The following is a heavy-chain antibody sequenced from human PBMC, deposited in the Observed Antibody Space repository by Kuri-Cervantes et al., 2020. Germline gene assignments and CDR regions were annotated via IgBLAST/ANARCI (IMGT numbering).Heavy chain of an antibody. CDR1: GGTFSSYA. Sequence: SVKVSCKASGGTFSSYAISWVRQAPGQGLEWMGGIIPIFGTANYAQKFQGRVTITADESTSTAYMELSSLRSEDTAVYYCASSPTIFGVVTNADLYYFDYWGQGTLVTVSS. V-gene: IGHV1-69*13. CDR3: ASSPTIFGVVTNADLYYFDY. J-gene: IGHJ4*02. CDR2: IIPIFGTA. D-gene: IGHD3-3*01.